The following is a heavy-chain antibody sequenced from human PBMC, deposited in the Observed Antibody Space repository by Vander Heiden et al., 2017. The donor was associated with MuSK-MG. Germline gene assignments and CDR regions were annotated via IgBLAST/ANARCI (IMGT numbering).Heavy chain of an antibody. CDR1: GFTFSSYA. CDR2: ISNDGRNK. J-gene: IGHJ4*02. D-gene: IGHD5-12*01. V-gene: IGHV3-30*04. CDR3: ARGDGYNYFDY. Sequence: QVQLVESGGGVVQPGGSLRLSCPASGFTFSSYAMHWVRQAPGKGLDWVAAISNDGRNKYYTDSVKGRFTISRDNSKNTLYLQMNSLRAEDAALYYCARGDGYNYFDYWGQGTLVTVSS.